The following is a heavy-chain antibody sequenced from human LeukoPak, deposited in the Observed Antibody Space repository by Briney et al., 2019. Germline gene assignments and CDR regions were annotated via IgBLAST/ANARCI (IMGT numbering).Heavy chain of an antibody. Sequence: ASVKVSCKVSGYTLTELSMHWVRQAPGKGLEWMGGFDPEDGETIYAQKFQGRVTMTEDTSTDTAYMELSSLRSEDTAVYYCATRVNSYSNYGFPFDYWGQGTLVTVSS. CDR1: GYTLTELS. CDR3: ATRVNSYSNYGFPFDY. V-gene: IGHV1-24*01. CDR2: FDPEDGET. D-gene: IGHD4-11*01. J-gene: IGHJ4*02.